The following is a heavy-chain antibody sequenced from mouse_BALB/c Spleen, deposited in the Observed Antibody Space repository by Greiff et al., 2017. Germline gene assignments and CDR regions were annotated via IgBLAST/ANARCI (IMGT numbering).Heavy chain of an antibody. CDR2: ISSGGGST. J-gene: IGHJ4*01. CDR1: GFAFSSYD. Sequence: EVMLVESGGGLVKPGGSLKLSCAASGFAFSSYDMSWVRQTPEKRLEWVAYISSGGGSTYYPDTVKGRFTISRDNAKNTLYLQMSSLKSEDTAMYYCARRGGAMDYWGQGTSVTVSS. V-gene: IGHV5-12-1*01. CDR3: ARRGGAMDY.